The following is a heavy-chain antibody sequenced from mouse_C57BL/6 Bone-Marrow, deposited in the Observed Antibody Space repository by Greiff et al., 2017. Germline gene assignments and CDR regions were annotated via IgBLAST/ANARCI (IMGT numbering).Heavy chain of an antibody. V-gene: IGHV5-4*01. CDR1: GFTFSSYA. Sequence: EVQWVESGGGLVKPGGSLKLSCAASGFTFSSYAMSWVRQTPEKRLEWVATISDGGSYTYYPDNVKGRFTISRDNAKNNLYLQMSHMKSEDTAMYYWAREEGAWFAYWGQGTLVTVSA. CDR3: AREEGAWFAY. CDR2: ISDGGSYT. J-gene: IGHJ3*01.